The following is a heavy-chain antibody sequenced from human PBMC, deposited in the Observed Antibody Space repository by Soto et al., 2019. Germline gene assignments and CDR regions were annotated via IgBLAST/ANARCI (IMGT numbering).Heavy chain of an antibody. CDR2: INAGNGNT. CDR1: GYTCTSYA. V-gene: IGHV1-3*01. J-gene: IGHJ4*02. CDR3: ARNSRYCSGGSCYSYYFDY. Sequence: ASVKVSCNASGYTCTSYAMHWVRQAPGQRLEWMGWINAGNGNTKYSQKFQGRVTITRDTSASTAYMELSSLRSEDTAVYYCARNSRYCSGGSCYSYYFDYWGQGTLVTVSS. D-gene: IGHD2-15*01.